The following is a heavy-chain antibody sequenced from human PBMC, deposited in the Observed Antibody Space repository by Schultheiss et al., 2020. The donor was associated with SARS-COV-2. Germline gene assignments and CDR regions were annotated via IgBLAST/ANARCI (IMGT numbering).Heavy chain of an antibody. Sequence: SETLSLTCAVYGGSFSGYYWSWIRQPPGKGLEWIGSIYYSGSTNYNPSLKSRVTISVDTSKNQFSLKLSSVTAADTAVYYCARAPDFGAKCGGDCHTYGMDVWGQGTTVTVSS. V-gene: IGHV4-34*01. J-gene: IGHJ6*02. CDR3: ARAPDFGAKCGGDCHTYGMDV. D-gene: IGHD2-21*02. CDR1: GGSFSGYY. CDR2: IYYSGST.